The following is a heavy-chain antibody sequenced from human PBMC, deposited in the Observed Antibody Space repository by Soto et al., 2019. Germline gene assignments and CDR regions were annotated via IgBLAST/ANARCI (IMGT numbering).Heavy chain of an antibody. D-gene: IGHD3-3*01. CDR1: GYTFTSYD. V-gene: IGHV1-8*01. CDR3: ARGPYYDFWSGYWYYYYGMDV. J-gene: IGHJ6*02. Sequence: ASVKVSCKASGYTFTSYDINWVRQATGQGLEWMGWVNPNSGNTGYAQKFQGRVTMTRNTSISTAYMELSSLRSEDTAVYYCARGPYYDFWSGYWYYYYGMDVWGQGTTVTVSS. CDR2: VNPNSGNT.